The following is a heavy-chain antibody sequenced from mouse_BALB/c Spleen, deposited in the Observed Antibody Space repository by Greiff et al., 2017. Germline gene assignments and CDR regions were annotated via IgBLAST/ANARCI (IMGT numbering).Heavy chain of an antibody. V-gene: IGHV2-9*02. Sequence: QVQLKESGPGLVAPSQSLSITCTVSGFSLTSYGVHWVRQPPGKGLEWLGVIWAGGSTNYNSALMSRLSISKDNSKSQVFIKMTSLQTDDTAMYYCARDHGGVRRDYYAMDYWGQGTSVTVSS. D-gene: IGHD2-14*01. CDR2: IWAGGST. CDR1: GFSLTSYG. CDR3: ARDHGGVRRDYYAMDY. J-gene: IGHJ4*01.